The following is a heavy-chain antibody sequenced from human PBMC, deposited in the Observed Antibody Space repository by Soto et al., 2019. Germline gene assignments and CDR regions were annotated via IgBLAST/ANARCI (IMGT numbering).Heavy chain of an antibody. J-gene: IGHJ4*02. Sequence: EVFLSESGGGVTQPGGSLRLSCAAPGIKFRDSAMSWVRQAPGKGLEWVSSISNNGDATYYADSVKGRFHISRDNSEKTVFLEMNSLRVEXXXXXFXXQLALWCGEFGRGYWGQGALVNVSS. CDR1: GIKFRDSA. CDR3: XQLALWCGEFGRGY. D-gene: IGHD2-21*01. V-gene: IGHV3-23*01. CDR2: ISNNGDAT.